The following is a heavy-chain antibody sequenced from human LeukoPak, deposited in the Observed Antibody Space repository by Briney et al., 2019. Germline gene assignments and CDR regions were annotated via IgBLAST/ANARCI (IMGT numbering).Heavy chain of an antibody. CDR2: IYTSGST. CDR3: AREVYYDILTDAFDI. CDR1: GGSINNYY. J-gene: IGHJ3*02. V-gene: IGHV4-4*07. Sequence: SETLSLTCNVSGGSINNYYWSWTRQPAGKGLEWIGRIYTSGSTNYNPSLKSRVTMSVDTSKNQFSLKLSSVTAADTAVYYCAREVYYDILTDAFDIWGQGTMVTVSS. D-gene: IGHD3-9*01.